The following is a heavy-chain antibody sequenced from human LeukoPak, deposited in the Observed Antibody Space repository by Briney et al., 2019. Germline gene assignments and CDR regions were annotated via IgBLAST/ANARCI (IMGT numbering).Heavy chain of an antibody. J-gene: IGHJ4*02. D-gene: IGHD6-13*01. CDR2: IKSKTDGGTT. V-gene: IGHV3-15*05. CDR3: ARDYRIAAAASGY. Sequence: GGSLRLSCAASGFTFSNAWMSWVRQAPGKGLEWVGRIKSKTDGGTTDYAAPVKGRFTISRDNAKNTLYLQMNSLRAEDTAVYYCARDYRIAAAASGYWGQGTLVTVSS. CDR1: GFTFSNAW.